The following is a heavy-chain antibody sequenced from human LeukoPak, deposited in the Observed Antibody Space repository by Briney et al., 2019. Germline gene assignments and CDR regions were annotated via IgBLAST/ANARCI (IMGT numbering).Heavy chain of an antibody. Sequence: PSQTLSPTCTVSGDSFTSVTDYWAWIRQPPGKGLEWIASGDYSGGTYYNPSLESRVAISADMSKNQISLKLTSVTGADTAVYYCAGERGEEYSSGWYKTNYFYNWGQGIRVTVSS. CDR3: AGERGEEYSSGWYKTNYFYN. CDR2: GDYSGGT. V-gene: IGHV4-39*07. J-gene: IGHJ4*02. CDR1: GDSFTSVTDY. D-gene: IGHD6-19*01.